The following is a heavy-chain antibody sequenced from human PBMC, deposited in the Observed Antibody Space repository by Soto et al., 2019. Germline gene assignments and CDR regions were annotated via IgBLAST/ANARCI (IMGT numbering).Heavy chain of an antibody. CDR1: GGTFSSYT. CDR2: IIHILGIA. V-gene: IGHV1-69*02. J-gene: IGHJ4*02. Sequence: QVQLVQSGAEVKKPGSSVKVSCKASGGTFSSYTISWVRQAPGQGLEWMGRIIHILGIANYAQKFQGRVTITADKSTSTAYMELSSLRSEDTAVYYCARGLLVDDYYFDYWGQGTLVTVSS. D-gene: IGHD6-6*01. CDR3: ARGLLVDDYYFDY.